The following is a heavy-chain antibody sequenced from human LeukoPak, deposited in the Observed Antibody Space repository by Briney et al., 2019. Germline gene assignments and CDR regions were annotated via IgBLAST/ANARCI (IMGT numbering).Heavy chain of an antibody. Sequence: GGSLRLSCAASGFTFSSHSMNWVRQAPGKGVEWLSYITGSSTIYYADSVKGRFTVSRDNGKNSLYLQMNNLRAEDTAVYYCAKAGDYYFYYMDVWGKGTTVAVSS. CDR3: AKAGDYYFYYMDV. V-gene: IGHV3-48*01. CDR1: GFTFSSHS. J-gene: IGHJ6*03. CDR2: ITGSSTI.